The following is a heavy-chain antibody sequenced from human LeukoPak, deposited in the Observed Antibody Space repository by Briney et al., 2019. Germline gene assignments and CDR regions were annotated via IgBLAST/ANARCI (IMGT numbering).Heavy chain of an antibody. CDR3: ARVPHGETIFGVVLYWFDP. CDR2: IHHSGNT. D-gene: IGHD3-3*01. Sequence: PSETLSLTCTVSSYSISGGYYWGWIRQPPGKGLEWIGSIHHSGNTYYNPSLKSRVIISIDTSKNQFSLNVRSVTAADTAVYYCARVPHGETIFGVVLYWFDPWGQGTLVTVYS. J-gene: IGHJ5*02. CDR1: SYSISGGYY. V-gene: IGHV4-38-2*02.